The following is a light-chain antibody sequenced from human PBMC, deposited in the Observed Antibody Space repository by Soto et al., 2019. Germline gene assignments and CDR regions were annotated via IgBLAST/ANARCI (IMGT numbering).Light chain of an antibody. J-gene: IGKJ5*01. CDR1: QDINIY. CDR3: QQYDILPIT. Sequence: DIQITQSTLSLFTCLGDRVTITCQANQDINIYLNWYQQKPGKAPNLLIYDASNLEIGVPSRFSGSGSGTHFTFTISSLQTEDIGTYYCQQYDILPITFGQGTRLEIK. V-gene: IGKV1-33*01. CDR2: DAS.